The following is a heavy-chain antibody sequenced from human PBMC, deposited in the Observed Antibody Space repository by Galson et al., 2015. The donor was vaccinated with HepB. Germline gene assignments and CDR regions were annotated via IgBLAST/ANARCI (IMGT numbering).Heavy chain of an antibody. Sequence: SLRLSCAASGFTFSSYAMSWVRQAPGKGLEWVSAISGSGGSTYYADSVKGRFTISRDNSKNTLYLQMNSLTAEDTAVYYCAKGPVPYYYDSSGYYLAPRGAFDIWGQGTMVTVSS. CDR3: AKGPVPYYYDSSGYYLAPRGAFDI. J-gene: IGHJ3*02. D-gene: IGHD3-22*01. V-gene: IGHV3-23*01. CDR1: GFTFSSYA. CDR2: ISGSGGST.